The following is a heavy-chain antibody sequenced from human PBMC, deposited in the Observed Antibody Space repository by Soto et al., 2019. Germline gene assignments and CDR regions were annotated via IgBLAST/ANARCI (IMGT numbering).Heavy chain of an antibody. V-gene: IGHV4-59*01. D-gene: IGHD5-18*01. CDR1: GGSISSYY. CDR2: IYYSGRT. J-gene: IGHJ4*02. CDR3: ALGGELWSFDY. Sequence: PSETLSLTCTVTGGSISSYYWSWIRQPPGKGLAWIGYIYYSGRTNYNPSLKSRVTISVDTSKSQFSLKLSSVTAADTAVYYCALGGELWSFDYWGQGTLVTV.